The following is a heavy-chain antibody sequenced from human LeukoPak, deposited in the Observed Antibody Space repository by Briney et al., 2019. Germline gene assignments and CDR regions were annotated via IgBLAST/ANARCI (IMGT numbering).Heavy chain of an antibody. J-gene: IGHJ4*02. CDR2: LYPSGST. Sequence: SETLFLTCSVSGVSINCCFWSWIRQPAGKGLEWIGRLYPSGSTDYNPSLRSRVTMSVDTSKNQFSLKLNSVTAADTAMLYCARERTTGTGNFDYWGQGTLVTVSS. CDR3: ARERTTGTGNFDY. V-gene: IGHV4-4*07. CDR1: GVSINCCF. D-gene: IGHD1-1*01.